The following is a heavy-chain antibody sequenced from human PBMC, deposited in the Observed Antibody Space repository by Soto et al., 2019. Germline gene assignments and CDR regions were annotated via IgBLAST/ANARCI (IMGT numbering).Heavy chain of an antibody. CDR1: GFTFSSYG. Sequence: QVQLVESGGGVVQPGRSLRLSCAASGFTFSSYGMHWVRQAPGKGLEWVAVICCDGSNKYYADSVKGRFTISRDNSKNTLYLQMNRLRAEDTAVYYCARDGGCRDGYTVGCNWFDPWGQGTLVTVSS. CDR2: ICCDGSNK. J-gene: IGHJ5*02. CDR3: ARDGGCRDGYTVGCNWFDP. D-gene: IGHD5-12*01. V-gene: IGHV3-33*01.